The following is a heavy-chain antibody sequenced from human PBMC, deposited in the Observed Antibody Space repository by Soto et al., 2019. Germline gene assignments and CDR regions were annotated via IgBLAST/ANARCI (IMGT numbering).Heavy chain of an antibody. CDR3: ASREYYDFWSGYYRDYFDY. CDR1: GGSFSGYY. CDR2: INHSGST. V-gene: IGHV4-34*01. J-gene: IGHJ4*02. D-gene: IGHD3-3*01. Sequence: SETLSLTCAVYGGSFSGYYWSWIRQPPGKGLEWIGEINHSGSTNYNPSLKSRVTISVDTSKNQFSLKLSSVTAADTAVYYCASREYYDFWSGYYRDYFDYWGQGTLVTVSS.